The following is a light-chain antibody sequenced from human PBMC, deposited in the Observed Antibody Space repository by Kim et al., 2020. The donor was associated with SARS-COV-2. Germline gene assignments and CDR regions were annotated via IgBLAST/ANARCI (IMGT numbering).Light chain of an antibody. CDR2: WAS. CDR3: QQHYGYPPYS. Sequence: DIVVTQSPDSLAASLGERATINCKSSQSIEYSDNANYLAWYQQKPGQPPKLHIYWASTRASGVPDRFSGSGSGTDFTLTISSLQAEDVAVYYCQQHYGYPPYSFGQGTKVDIK. CDR1: QSIEYSDNANY. V-gene: IGKV4-1*01. J-gene: IGKJ2*03.